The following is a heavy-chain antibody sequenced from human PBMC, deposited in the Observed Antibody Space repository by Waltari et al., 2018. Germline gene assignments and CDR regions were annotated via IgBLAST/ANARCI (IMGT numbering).Heavy chain of an antibody. CDR1: GFTFSSYS. D-gene: IGHD3-3*01. J-gene: IGHJ4*02. V-gene: IGHV3-21*01. CDR2: ISSSSSYI. Sequence: EVQLAESGGGLVKPGGSLRLSCAASGFTFSSYSMNWVRQAPGKGLEWVSSISSSSSYIYYADSVKGRFTISRDNAKNSLYLQMNSLRAEDTAVYYCARGRGTPTIFGVVINDYWGQGTLVTVSS. CDR3: ARGRGTPTIFGVVINDY.